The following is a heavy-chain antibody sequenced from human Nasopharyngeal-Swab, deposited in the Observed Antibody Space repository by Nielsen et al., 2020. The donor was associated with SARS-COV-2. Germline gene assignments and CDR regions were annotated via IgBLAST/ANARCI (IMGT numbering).Heavy chain of an antibody. CDR1: AFTFSSYS. CDR2: ISSSSSTI. J-gene: IGHJ4*02. Sequence: ESLKISCAASAFTFSSYSMNWVRQAPGKGLVWVSYISSSSSTIYYADSVKGRFTISRDNAKNSLYLQMNSLRAEDKAVYYCARDPDYDFWSGYSKSFDFWGQGTLVTVSS. D-gene: IGHD3-3*01. V-gene: IGHV3-48*04. CDR3: ARDPDYDFWSGYSKSFDF.